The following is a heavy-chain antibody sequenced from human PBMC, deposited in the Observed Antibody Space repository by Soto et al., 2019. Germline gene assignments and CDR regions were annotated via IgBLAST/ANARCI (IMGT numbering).Heavy chain of an antibody. D-gene: IGHD5-18*01. CDR2: ISTYNENM. CDR3: AEVGGYSTGDYYFVA. CDR1: GSTFTSNG. J-gene: IGHJ6*04. V-gene: IGHV1-18*04. Sequence: GYSVKVSCKVSGSTFTSNGIGWVRQAPGQGLEWMGWISTYNENMDTAPQLQGRLTMTTDTSTKTAYMELTNLKLDDTALYYCAEVGGYSTGDYYFVARGKGTTVTVSP.